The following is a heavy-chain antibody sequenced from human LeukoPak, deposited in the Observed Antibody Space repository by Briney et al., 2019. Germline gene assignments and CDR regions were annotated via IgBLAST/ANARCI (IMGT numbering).Heavy chain of an antibody. J-gene: IGHJ4*02. CDR2: ISYDGSNR. V-gene: IGHV3-30*19. D-gene: IGHD5-12*01. CDR1: GYSFTSYW. CDR3: ARDQPRAGVLATIRRSFTTLPY. Sequence: GESLKISCKGSGYSFTSYWIGWVRQMPGKGLERVAVISYDGSNRYYADSVKGRFTISRDNSKNTLYLQMNSLRPEDTAVYYCARDQPRAGVLATIRRSFTTLPYWGQGTLVTVSS.